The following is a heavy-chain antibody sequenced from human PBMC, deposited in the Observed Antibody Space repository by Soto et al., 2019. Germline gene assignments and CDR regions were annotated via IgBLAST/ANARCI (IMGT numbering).Heavy chain of an antibody. CDR1: GYSFTSYG. D-gene: IGHD2-15*01. CDR2: ISAYHGNT. V-gene: IGHV1-18*04. CDR3: ERMGYCSGGSCYPGTGDY. Sequence: QVQLVQSGAAVKKPGASVKFSCTASGYSFTSYGISWVRQAPGPGLEWLGWISAYHGNTAYAQKRQGRVTMTTDTSTKTAYMDLRRLRYYDTHLYYGERMGYCSGGSCYPGTGDYWGQGTLVTVSS. J-gene: IGHJ4*02.